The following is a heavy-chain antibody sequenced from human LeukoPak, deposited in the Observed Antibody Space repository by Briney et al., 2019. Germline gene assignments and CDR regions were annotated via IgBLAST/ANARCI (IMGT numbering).Heavy chain of an antibody. CDR2: IYSGGST. D-gene: IGHD3-22*01. CDR3: ARIIGDYDSSGKSDY. Sequence: GGSLRLSCAASGFTVSSNYMSWVRQAPGKGLEWVSVIYSGGSTYYADSVKGRFTISRDNSKNTLYLQMNSLRAEDTAVYYCARIIGDYDSSGKSDYWGQGTLVTVSS. CDR1: GFTVSSNY. V-gene: IGHV3-66*01. J-gene: IGHJ4*02.